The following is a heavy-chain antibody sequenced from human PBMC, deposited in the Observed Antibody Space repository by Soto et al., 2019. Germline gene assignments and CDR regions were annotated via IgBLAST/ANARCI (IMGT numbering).Heavy chain of an antibody. J-gene: IGHJ6*02. CDR2: IYHSGST. D-gene: IGHD3-10*01. CDR1: GYSISSGYY. CDR3: ARSYGPGSWGGYYYYGMDV. V-gene: IGHV4-38-2*01. Sequence: SETLSLTGAVSGYSISSGYYWGWIRQPPGKGLEWIGSIYHSGSTYYNPSLKSRVTISVDTSKNQFSLKLSSVTAADTAVYYCARSYGPGSWGGYYYYGMDVWGQGTTVTVSS.